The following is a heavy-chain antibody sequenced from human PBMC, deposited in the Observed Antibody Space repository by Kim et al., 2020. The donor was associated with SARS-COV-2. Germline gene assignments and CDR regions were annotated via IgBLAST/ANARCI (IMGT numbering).Heavy chain of an antibody. CDR3: AREGFWSGYYDHAPGMDV. J-gene: IGHJ6*02. Sequence: SETLSLTCTVSGGSISSGGYYWSWIRQHPGKGLEWIGYIYYSGSTYYNPSLKSRVTISVDTSKNQFSLKLSSVTAADTAVYYCAREGFWSGYYDHAPGMDVWGQGTTVTVSS. CDR1: GGSISSGGYY. V-gene: IGHV4-31*03. D-gene: IGHD3-3*01. CDR2: IYYSGST.